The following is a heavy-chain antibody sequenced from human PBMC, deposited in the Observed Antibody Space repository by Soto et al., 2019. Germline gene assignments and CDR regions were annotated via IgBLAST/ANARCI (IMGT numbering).Heavy chain of an antibody. V-gene: IGHV1-18*04. D-gene: IGHD2-2*01. CDR3: ARGSVPPRDYYYGMDV. CDR1: GYTFTSYG. Sequence: ASVKVSCKASGYTFTSYGISWVRQAPGQGLEWMGWISAYNGNTNYAQKLQGRVTMTTDTSTSTAYMELRSLRSDDTAVYYCARGSVPPRDYYYGMDVWGQGTTVTVSS. J-gene: IGHJ6*02. CDR2: ISAYNGNT.